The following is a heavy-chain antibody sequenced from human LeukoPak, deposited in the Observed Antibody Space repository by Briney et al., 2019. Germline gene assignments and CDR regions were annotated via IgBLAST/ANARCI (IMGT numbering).Heavy chain of an antibody. D-gene: IGHD3-3*01. CDR1: GDTFSNYP. V-gene: IGHV1-69*02. J-gene: IGHJ6*02. CDR3: ARSGYLSVGGGPDKTYYYYGMDV. CDR2: IIPLLTLT. Sequence: SVKVSCKASGDTFSNYPINWVRQAPGQGLEWLGRIIPLLTLTNYAQNFQDRVTITADKSTSTAYMELSSLRSEDTAVYYCARSGYLSVGGGPDKTYYYYGMDVWGQGTTVTVSS.